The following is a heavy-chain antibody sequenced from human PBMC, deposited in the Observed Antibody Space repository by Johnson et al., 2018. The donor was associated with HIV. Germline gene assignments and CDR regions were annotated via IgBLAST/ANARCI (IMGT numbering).Heavy chain of an antibody. CDR1: GFTFRHAW. Sequence: VQLVESGGGLVKPGGSLRLSCAASGFTFRHAWMSWVRQAPGKGPEWVGRIKTQTDGGTTDYAAPVKGRFTISRDDSKNTMYLQRNSLKTEDTAVYYCTTAASSSWYGEDAFDIWGRDKGHRLF. CDR3: TTAASSSWYGEDAFDI. CDR2: IKTQTDGGTT. D-gene: IGHD6-13*01. J-gene: IGHJ3*02. V-gene: IGHV3-15*01.